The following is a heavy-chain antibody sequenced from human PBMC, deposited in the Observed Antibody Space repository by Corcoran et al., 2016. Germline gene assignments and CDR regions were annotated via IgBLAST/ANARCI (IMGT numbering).Heavy chain of an antibody. J-gene: IGHJ6*02. D-gene: IGHD1-26*01. CDR1: GYTFSGYA. CDR2: INTGNGNT. CDR3: VWDLPYSFYFFGMDV. V-gene: IGHV1-3*04. Sequence: QVQLVQSGAEVKKPGASVKVSCKASGYTFSGYAMHWVRQAPGQRLEWMGWINTGNGNTRYSQRFQGRVTITRDTSASPAYMELSSLRSEDTAVYYCVWDLPYSFYFFGMDVWGQGTTVTVSS.